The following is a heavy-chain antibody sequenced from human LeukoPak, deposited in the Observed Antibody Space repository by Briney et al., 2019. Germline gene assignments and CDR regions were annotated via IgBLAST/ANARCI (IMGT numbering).Heavy chain of an antibody. D-gene: IGHD3-10*02. J-gene: IGHJ4*02. V-gene: IGHV4-39*01. Sequence: SETLSLTCTVSGGSISSSSYYWGWIRQPPGKGLEWIGCIYYSGSINNNPSLKSRVTISVDTSKNQFSLKLNSVTAADTAVYYCARRRTMFGYFAGEFDYWGQGTLVTVSS. CDR2: IYYSGSI. CDR3: ARRRTMFGYFAGEFDY. CDR1: GGSISSSSYY.